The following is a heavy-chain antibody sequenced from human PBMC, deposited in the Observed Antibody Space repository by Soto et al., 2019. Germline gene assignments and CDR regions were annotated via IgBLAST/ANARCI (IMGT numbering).Heavy chain of an antibody. V-gene: IGHV3-11*01. D-gene: IGHD1-1*01. J-gene: IGHJ2*01. CDR3: VRISVRPRAIRTAPGRWYFDL. Sequence: QVQLVESGGGLVKPGGSLRLSCAASGFSFSDYYMSWIRQAPGKGLEWISYICTSGSTLFYADSVKGRFTISRDNARNSLYLQISSLRAEDTAVYYCVRISVRPRAIRTAPGRWYFDLWGRGALATVSS. CDR1: GFSFSDYY. CDR2: ICTSGSTL.